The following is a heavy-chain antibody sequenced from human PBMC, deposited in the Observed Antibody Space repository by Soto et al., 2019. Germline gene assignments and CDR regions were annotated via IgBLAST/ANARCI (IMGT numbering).Heavy chain of an antibody. CDR2: IRGGGGTT. V-gene: IGHV3-15*01. CDR1: GLTFRDAW. D-gene: IGHD3-22*01. Sequence: GGSLRLSCVVSGLTFRDAWMTWVRQAPGKGLEWIGRIRGGGGTTEYAAPVKGRFTISRDDSKNTVYLQMNSLETEDTGVYYCSWDKSGFYSLHSWGQGSLVTVSS. CDR3: SWDKSGFYSLHS. J-gene: IGHJ4*02.